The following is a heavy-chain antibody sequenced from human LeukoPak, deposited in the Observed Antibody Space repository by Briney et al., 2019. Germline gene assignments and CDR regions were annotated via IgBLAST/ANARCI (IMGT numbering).Heavy chain of an antibody. V-gene: IGHV4-59*01. CDR1: GGSISSYY. Sequence: PSETLSLTCTVSGGSISSYYWSWIRQPPGKGLEWIGYIYYSGSTNYNPSLKSRVTISVDTSKNQFSLKLSSVTAADTAVYYCARGPVAAAPDYWGQGTLVTVSS. CDR2: IYYSGST. CDR3: ARGPVAAAPDY. J-gene: IGHJ4*02. D-gene: IGHD6-13*01.